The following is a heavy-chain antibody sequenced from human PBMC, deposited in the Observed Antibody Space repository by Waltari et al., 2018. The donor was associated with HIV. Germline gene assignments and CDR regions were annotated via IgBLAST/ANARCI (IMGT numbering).Heavy chain of an antibody. J-gene: IGHJ6*02. Sequence: QVQLVQSGDEVKKPGAPVKVSCKASGYTFTGYYMHWVRQAPGQELEWMGWINPNSGGTNYAQKFQGRVTMTRDTSISTAYMELSRLRSDDTAVYYCARDRARTTDYYYYGMDVWGQGTTVTVSS. CDR3: ARDRARTTDYYYYGMDV. V-gene: IGHV1-2*02. CDR2: INPNSGGT. D-gene: IGHD1-7*01. CDR1: GYTFTGYY.